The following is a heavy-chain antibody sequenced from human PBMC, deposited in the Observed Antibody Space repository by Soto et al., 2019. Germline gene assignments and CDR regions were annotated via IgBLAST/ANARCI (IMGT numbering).Heavy chain of an antibody. V-gene: IGHV2-5*02. Sequence: QITLKESGPTLVKPTQTLTLTCTFSGFSLSTSGVGVGWIRQPPGKALEWLALIYWDDDKRYSPSLKSRLTITKDTPKNQLVLTLTNMDPVDTDTYYCARGVVGSGYYLFDYWGQGTLVTVSS. J-gene: IGHJ4*02. CDR2: IYWDDDK. CDR1: GFSLSTSGVG. CDR3: ARGVVGSGYYLFDY. D-gene: IGHD3-22*01.